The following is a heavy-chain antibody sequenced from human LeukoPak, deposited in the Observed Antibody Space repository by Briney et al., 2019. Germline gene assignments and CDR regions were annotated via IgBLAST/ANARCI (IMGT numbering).Heavy chain of an antibody. J-gene: IGHJ4*02. CDR1: GGTFSSYA. Sequence: SVKVSCKASGGTFSSYAISWVRQAPGQGLEWMGGIIPIFGTANYAQKLQGRVTITADKSTSTAYMELSSLRSEDTAVYYCARFDSSGYYSAFDYWGKGTLVTVSS. CDR2: IIPIFGTA. D-gene: IGHD3-22*01. CDR3: ARFDSSGYYSAFDY. V-gene: IGHV1-69*06.